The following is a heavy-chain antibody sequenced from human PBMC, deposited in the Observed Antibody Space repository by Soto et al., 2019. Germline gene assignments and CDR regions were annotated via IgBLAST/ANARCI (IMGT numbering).Heavy chain of an antibody. CDR1: GFDFSGSE. Sequence: EVKLVESGGDLVQPGGSLRLSCTASGFDFSGSEMNWFRQTPGKGLEWLAYITGSGGAVFHADSVKGRFSISRDNAKNSLFLEMNSLTADDAGVYYCAKVAPFILGSPIWGQGPLVTVSS. J-gene: IGHJ4*02. CDR3: AKVAPFILGSPI. CDR2: ITGSGGAV. D-gene: IGHD2-21*01. V-gene: IGHV3-48*03.